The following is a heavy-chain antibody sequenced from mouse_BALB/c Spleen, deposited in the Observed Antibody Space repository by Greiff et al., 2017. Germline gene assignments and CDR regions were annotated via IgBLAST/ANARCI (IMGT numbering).Heavy chain of an antibody. V-gene: IGHV3-6*02. J-gene: IGHJ3*01. CDR3: ARGGYGNYGAY. Sequence: EVKLQESGPGLVKPSQSLSLTCSVTGYSITSGYYWNWIRQFPGNKLEWMGYISYDGSNNYNPSLKNRISITRDTSKNQFFLKLNSVTTEDTATYYCARGGYGNYGAYWGQGTLVTVSA. CDR2: ISYDGSN. D-gene: IGHD2-1*01. CDR1: GYSITSGYY.